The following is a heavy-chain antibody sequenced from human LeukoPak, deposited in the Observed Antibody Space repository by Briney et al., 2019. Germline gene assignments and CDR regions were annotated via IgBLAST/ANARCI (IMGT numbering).Heavy chain of an antibody. CDR2: IYSGGST. CDR3: ARGQRAAAGFDS. J-gene: IGHJ4*02. Sequence: GGSLRLSCAASGFTVSNNYMNWVRPAPGKGLEWVSVIYSGGSTYYAGSVQGRFTISRDNSKNTLYLQMNSLRAEDTAVYYCARGQRAAAGFDSWGQGTLVTVSS. V-gene: IGHV3-53*01. CDR1: GFTVSNNY. D-gene: IGHD6-13*01.